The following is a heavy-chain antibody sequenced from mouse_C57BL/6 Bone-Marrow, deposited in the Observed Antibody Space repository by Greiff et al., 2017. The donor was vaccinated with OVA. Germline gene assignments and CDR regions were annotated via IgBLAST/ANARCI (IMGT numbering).Heavy chain of an antibody. V-gene: IGHV5-4*01. Sequence: EVKLVESGGGLVKPGGSLKLSCAASGFTFSSYAMSWVRQTPEKRLEWVATISDGGSYTYYPDNVKGRFTISRDNAKNNLYLQMSHLKSEDTAMYYCARDRLYYDYEGYFVYWGQGTLVTVSA. CDR1: GFTFSSYA. D-gene: IGHD2-4*01. CDR2: ISDGGSYT. J-gene: IGHJ3*01. CDR3: ARDRLYYDYEGYFVY.